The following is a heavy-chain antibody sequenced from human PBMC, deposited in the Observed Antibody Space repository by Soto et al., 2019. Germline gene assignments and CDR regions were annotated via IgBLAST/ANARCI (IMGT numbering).Heavy chain of an antibody. CDR2: ISSSSSYI. CDR3: ARVERIAAAGLAY. J-gene: IGHJ4*02. D-gene: IGHD6-13*01. V-gene: IGHV3-21*01. CDR1: GFTFSSYS. Sequence: EVQLVESGGGLVKPGGSLRLSCAASGFTFSSYSMNWVRQAPGKGLEWVSSISSSSSYIYYADSVKGRFTISRDNAKNSLYLQMNSLRAEDTAVYYCARVERIAAAGLAYWGQGTLVTVSS.